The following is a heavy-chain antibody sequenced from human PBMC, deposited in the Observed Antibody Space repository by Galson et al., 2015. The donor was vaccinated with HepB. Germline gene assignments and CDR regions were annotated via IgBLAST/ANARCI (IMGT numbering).Heavy chain of an antibody. CDR3: ARGIGVEYYDLWSGPRNWFDP. Sequence: ETLSLTCAVSGYSISSGYYWGWIRQPPGKGLDWIGNVYHTGTTYYNPSLKSRVTISVDTSTDQFSLKLSSVTAADTAVYYCARGIGVEYYDLWSGPRNWFDPGGQGTLVTVSS. D-gene: IGHD3-3*01. J-gene: IGHJ5*02. CDR1: GYSISSGYY. CDR2: VYHTGTT. V-gene: IGHV4-38-2*01.